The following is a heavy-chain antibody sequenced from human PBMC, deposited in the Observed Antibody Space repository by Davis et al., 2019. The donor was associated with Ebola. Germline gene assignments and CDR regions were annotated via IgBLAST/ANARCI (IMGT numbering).Heavy chain of an antibody. CDR3: ARRRRIAVAGTDY. V-gene: IGHV4-34*01. Sequence: MPSETLSLTCAVYGGSFSGYYWSWIRQPPGKGLEWIGEINHSGSTNYNPSLKSRVTISVDTSTNQFSLKLSSVTAADTAVYYCARRRRIAVAGTDYWGQGTLVTVSS. CDR2: INHSGST. CDR1: GGSFSGYY. D-gene: IGHD6-19*01. J-gene: IGHJ4*02.